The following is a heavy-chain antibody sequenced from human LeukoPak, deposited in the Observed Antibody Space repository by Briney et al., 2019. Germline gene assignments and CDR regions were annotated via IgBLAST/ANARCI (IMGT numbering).Heavy chain of an antibody. CDR3: AREGYSSGYYYFDQ. CDR2: IYYSGTT. D-gene: IGHD3-22*01. J-gene: IGHJ4*02. Sequence: SETLSLTCSVYGGSISSDYWSWIRQPPGKGLEWIGYIYYSGTTNYNPSLKGRVTISVDTSKNRFSLKLSSVTAADTAVYYCAREGYSSGYYYFDQWGQGTLVTVSS. CDR1: GGSISSDY. V-gene: IGHV4-59*01.